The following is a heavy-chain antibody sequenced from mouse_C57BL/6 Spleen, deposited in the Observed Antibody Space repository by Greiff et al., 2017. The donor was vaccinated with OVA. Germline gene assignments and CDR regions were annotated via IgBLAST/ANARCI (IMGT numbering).Heavy chain of an antibody. CDR3: ARPDYGYFDY. J-gene: IGHJ2*01. D-gene: IGHD1-1*02. CDR2: IDPSDSYT. CDR1: GYTFTSYW. V-gene: IGHV1-50*01. Sequence: QVHVKQPGAELVKPGASVKLSCKASGYTFTSYWMQWVKQRPGQGLEWIGEIDPSDSYTNYNQKFKGKATLTVDTSSITAYMQLSSLTSEDSSVYYCARPDYGYFDYWGQGTTLTVSS.